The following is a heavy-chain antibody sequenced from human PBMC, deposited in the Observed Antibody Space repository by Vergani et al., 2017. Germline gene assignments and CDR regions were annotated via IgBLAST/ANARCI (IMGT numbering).Heavy chain of an antibody. CDR2: IKNTGDST. Sequence: EVQLVETGGRVVRPGGSLRLSCAVSGFSVSDNFMNWVRQAPGRGLEWVSSIKNTGDSTHYADSVKGRFTISRDNSKNTLYLQMNSLRVEDTAVYYCGRASANYNWGQGTLVTVSS. V-gene: IGHV3-53*02. CDR1: GFSVSDNF. D-gene: IGHD4/OR15-4a*01. CDR3: GRASANYN. J-gene: IGHJ4*02.